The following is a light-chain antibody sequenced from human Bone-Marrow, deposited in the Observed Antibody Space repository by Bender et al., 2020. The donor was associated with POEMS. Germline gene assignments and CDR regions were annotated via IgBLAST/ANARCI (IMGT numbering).Light chain of an antibody. J-gene: IGLJ2*01. Sequence: QSALTQPASVSGSPGQSITLSCSGTSSDVGGYNYVSWYQQHPGKAPKLMIYDVTKRPSGVSYRFSGSKSGNTASLTISGLQAEDEADYYCSSYAGSRTFIIFGGGTKLTVL. CDR2: DVT. CDR3: SSYAGSRTFII. CDR1: SSDVGGYNY. V-gene: IGLV2-14*01.